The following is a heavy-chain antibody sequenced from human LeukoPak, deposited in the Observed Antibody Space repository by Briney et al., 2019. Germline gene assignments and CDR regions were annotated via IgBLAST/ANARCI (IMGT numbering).Heavy chain of an antibody. D-gene: IGHD3-22*01. J-gene: IGHJ4*02. CDR3: AREGLFSSFDY. CDR2: ISSNSTCI. CDR1: GVTFSSYS. V-gene: IGHV3-21*01. Sequence: PGGALRLSCAASGVTFSSYSMNWVRQAPGKGLEWVSSISSNSTCIYYADSVNRRLTISRDNAKNSLYLQMNSLSAEDTAVYYCAREGLFSSFDYWGQGTLVTVSS.